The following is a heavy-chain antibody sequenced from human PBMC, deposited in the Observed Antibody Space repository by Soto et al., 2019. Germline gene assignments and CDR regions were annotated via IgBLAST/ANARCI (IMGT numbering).Heavy chain of an antibody. CDR2: ITDYNGST. D-gene: IGHD4-17*01. V-gene: IGHV1-18*04. CDR3: ARDDFGDLWRSPDV. CDR1: GYTFINYG. J-gene: IGHJ3*01. Sequence: QVQLMQSGAEVKKSGASVNVSCKASGYTFINYGIIWVRHAPGQGLEWMGWITDYNGSTKYARKFQDRVNMTTDTSTSTAYMELRSLRSDDTAVYFCARDDFGDLWRSPDVWGQGTMVTVSS.